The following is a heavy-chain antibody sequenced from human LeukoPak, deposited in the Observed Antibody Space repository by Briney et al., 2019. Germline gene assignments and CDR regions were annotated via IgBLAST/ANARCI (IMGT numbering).Heavy chain of an antibody. D-gene: IGHD3-22*01. J-gene: IGHJ4*02. CDR2: IIPIFGTA. V-gene: IGHV1-69*13. CDR3: ARPYYYDSSGYYYPFDY. Sequence: GASVKVSCKASGYTFTSYGISWVRQAPGQGLEWMGGIIPIFGTANYAQKFQGRVTITADESTSTAYMELSSLRSEDTAVYYCARPYYYDSSGYYYPFDYWGQGTLVTVSS. CDR1: GYTFTSYG.